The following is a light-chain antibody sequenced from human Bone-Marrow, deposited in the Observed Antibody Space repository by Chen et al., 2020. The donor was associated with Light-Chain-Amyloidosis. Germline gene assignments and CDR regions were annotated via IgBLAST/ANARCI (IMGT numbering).Light chain of an antibody. Sequence: SYVLTQPSSVSVAPGQTATIACGGNNIGSTSVHWYQQTPGQAPLLVVYDDSDRPSGIPARLSGSNSGNTATLTSRRVEAGDQADYYCQVWDRSSDRPVFGGGTKLTVL. V-gene: IGLV3-21*02. J-gene: IGLJ3*02. CDR2: DDS. CDR1: NIGSTS. CDR3: QVWDRSSDRPV.